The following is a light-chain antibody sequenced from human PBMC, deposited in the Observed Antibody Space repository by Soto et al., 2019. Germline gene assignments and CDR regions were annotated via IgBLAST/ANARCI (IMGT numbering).Light chain of an antibody. CDR2: AS. CDR3: QQCRNWPLT. V-gene: IGKV3-15*01. J-gene: IGKJ4*01. Sequence: EIVMTQSPATLSVSPGEGATLSCKASQNVYNNLAWYQQRPGQPPRLLIYASTRATGISARFSGSGYGTEFTLTISSLQSEDFAVYFCQQCRNWPLTFGGGTKVEIK. CDR1: QNVYNN.